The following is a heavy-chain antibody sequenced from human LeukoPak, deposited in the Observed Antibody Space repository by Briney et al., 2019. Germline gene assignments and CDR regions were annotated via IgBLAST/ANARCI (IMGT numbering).Heavy chain of an antibody. J-gene: IGHJ4*02. Sequence: ASVKVSCKASGYTFTGYYMHWVRQAPGQGLVWMGWINPNSGGTNYAQKFQGRVTMTRDTSISTAYMELSRLRSDDTAVYYCASGAEYCGGDCYDKYYFDYWGQGTLVTVSS. D-gene: IGHD2-21*02. V-gene: IGHV1-2*02. CDR2: INPNSGGT. CDR3: ASGAEYCGGDCYDKYYFDY. CDR1: GYTFTGYY.